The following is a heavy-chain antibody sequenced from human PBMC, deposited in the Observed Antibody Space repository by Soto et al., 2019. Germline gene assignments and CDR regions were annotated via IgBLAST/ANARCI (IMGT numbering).Heavy chain of an antibody. Sequence: GGSLRLSCAASGFTFDDYAMHWVRQAPGKGLEWVSGISWNSGSIGYADSVKGRFTISRDNAKNSLYLQMNSLRAEDTALYYCAKAYSSSWYAQGVPDYWGQGTLVTVSS. V-gene: IGHV3-9*01. CDR1: GFTFDDYA. D-gene: IGHD6-13*01. J-gene: IGHJ4*02. CDR2: ISWNSGSI. CDR3: AKAYSSSWYAQGVPDY.